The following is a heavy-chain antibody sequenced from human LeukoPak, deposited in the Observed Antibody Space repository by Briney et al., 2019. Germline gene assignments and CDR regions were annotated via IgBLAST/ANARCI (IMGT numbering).Heavy chain of an antibody. CDR3: AKVWTSDLDSSSWGDFFWFDP. CDR2: ISGDGGST. J-gene: IGHJ5*02. CDR1: GFTFGDYA. Sequence: GGSLRLSCAASGFTFGDYAMHWVRQAPGKGLEWVSLISGDGGSTYYADSVKGRFTISRDNSKNSLYLQMNSLRTEDTALYYCAKVWTSDLDSSSWGDFFWFDPWGQGTLVTVSS. V-gene: IGHV3-43*02. D-gene: IGHD6-13*01.